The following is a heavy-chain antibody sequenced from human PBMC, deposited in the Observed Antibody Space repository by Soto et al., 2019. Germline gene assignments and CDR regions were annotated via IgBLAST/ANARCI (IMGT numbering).Heavy chain of an antibody. CDR2: INHSGST. D-gene: IGHD2-2*01. Sequence: SETLSLTCTVSGGSISSYYWSWIRQPPGKGLEWIGEINHSGSTNYNPSLKSRVTISVDTSKNQFSLKLSSVTAADTAVYYCARGGWRYCSSTSCPDKRGYYYYGMDVWGQGTTVTVSS. J-gene: IGHJ6*02. CDR3: ARGGWRYCSSTSCPDKRGYYYYGMDV. CDR1: GGSISSYY. V-gene: IGHV4-34*01.